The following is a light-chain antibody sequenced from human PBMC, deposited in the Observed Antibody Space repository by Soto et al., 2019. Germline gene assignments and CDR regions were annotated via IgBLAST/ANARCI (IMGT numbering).Light chain of an antibody. V-gene: IGLV4-60*02. CDR2: LEGSGSY. CDR1: SGHSSYI. Sequence: QPVLTQSSSASASLGSSVKLTCTLSSGHSSYIIAWHQQQPGKAPRYLMKLEGSGSYNKGSGVPDRFSGSSSGADRYLTISNLQFEDEADYYCETWDFNTRXFGGGXKVTVL. CDR3: ETWDFNTRX. J-gene: IGLJ3*02.